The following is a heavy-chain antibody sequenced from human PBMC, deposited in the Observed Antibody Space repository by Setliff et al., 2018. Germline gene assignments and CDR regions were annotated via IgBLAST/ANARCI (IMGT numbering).Heavy chain of an antibody. CDR2: VFPVDSDT. V-gene: IGHV5-51*01. CDR1: GYRFTSNW. J-gene: IGHJ4*02. D-gene: IGHD6-25*01. CDR3: ARRADGYNDFFDS. Sequence: GESLKISCKGSGYRFTSNWIGWVRQMPGKGLEWMGLVFPVDSDTRYSPSFQGQVTISADKSISTASLQWRSLKASDTAMYYCARRADGYNDFFDSWGQGTLVTVSS.